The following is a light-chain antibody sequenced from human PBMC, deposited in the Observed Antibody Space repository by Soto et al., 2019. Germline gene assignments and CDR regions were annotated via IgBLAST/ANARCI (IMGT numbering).Light chain of an antibody. J-gene: IGLJ1*01. CDR1: SSVVGSYNL. V-gene: IGLV2-23*03. Sequence: QSALTQPASVSGSPGQSITISCTGTSSVVGSYNLVSWYQQHPGKAPKLMIYEGSKRPSGVSNRFSGSKSGNTASLTISGLQADDEADYYCCSYAGSNTFVFGTGTKVTVL. CDR2: EGS. CDR3: CSYAGSNTFV.